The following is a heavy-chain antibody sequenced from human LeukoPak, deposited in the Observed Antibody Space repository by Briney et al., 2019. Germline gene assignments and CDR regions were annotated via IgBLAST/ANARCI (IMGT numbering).Heavy chain of an antibody. CDR3: ARGSGFDP. Sequence: SETLSLTCAVYGGSFSGYFWSWIRQPPGKGLEWIGEINHSGSTNYNPSLKSRVTISVDTSKNQFSLKLSSVTAADTAVYYCARGSGFDPWGQGTLVTVSS. CDR1: GGSFSGYF. CDR2: INHSGST. J-gene: IGHJ5*02. V-gene: IGHV4-34*01.